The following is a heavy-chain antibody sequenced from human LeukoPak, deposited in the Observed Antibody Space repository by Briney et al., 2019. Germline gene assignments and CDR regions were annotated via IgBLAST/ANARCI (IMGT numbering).Heavy chain of an antibody. D-gene: IGHD3-10*01. V-gene: IGHV3-48*03. CDR2: ISSSGSTI. J-gene: IGHJ4*02. Sequence: GGSLRLSCAASGFTFSSYEMNWVRQAPGKGLEWVSYISSSGSTIYYADSVEGRFTISRDNAKDSLYLQMNSLRAEDTAMYYCARTEKYFGSGSYDCWGQGTLVTVSS. CDR1: GFTFSSYE. CDR3: ARTEKYFGSGSYDC.